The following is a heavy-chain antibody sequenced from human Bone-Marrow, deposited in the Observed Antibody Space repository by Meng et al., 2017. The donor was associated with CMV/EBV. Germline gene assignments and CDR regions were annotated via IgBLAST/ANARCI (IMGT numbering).Heavy chain of an antibody. CDR3: AHTTLIVGENYFDY. D-gene: IGHD3-22*01. CDR1: GFSLSTSGVG. J-gene: IGHJ4*02. Sequence: ISLKESGPTLVKPPKTLTLTCTFSGFSLSTSGVGVGWIRQPPGKALEWLALIYWDDDKRYSPSLKSRLTITKDTSKNQVVLTMTNMDPVDTATYYCAHTTLIVGENYFDYWGQGTLVTVSS. CDR2: IYWDDDK. V-gene: IGHV2-5*02.